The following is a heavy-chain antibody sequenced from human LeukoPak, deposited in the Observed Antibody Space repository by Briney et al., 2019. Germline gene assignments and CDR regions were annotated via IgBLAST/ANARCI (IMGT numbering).Heavy chain of an antibody. D-gene: IGHD2-2*01. V-gene: IGHV3-49*03. CDR3: TRVGVVPAAISGWFDP. J-gene: IGHJ5*02. Sequence: GGSLRLSCTAPGFTFGDYAMSWFRQAPGKGLEWVGFIRSKAYGGTTEYAASVKGRFTISRDDSKSIAYLQMNSLKTEDTAVYYCTRVGVVPAAISGWFDPWGQGTLVTVSS. CDR1: GFTFGDYA. CDR2: IRSKAYGGTT.